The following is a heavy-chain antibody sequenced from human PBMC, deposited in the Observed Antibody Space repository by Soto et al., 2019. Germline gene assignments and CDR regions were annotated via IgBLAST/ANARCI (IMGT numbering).Heavy chain of an antibody. D-gene: IGHD3-3*01. CDR1: GFTVSSNY. J-gene: IGHJ4*02. CDR3: AREARDFWSGYSDY. CDR2: IYSGGST. Sequence: GGSLRLSCAASGFTVSSNYMSWVRQAPGKGLEWVSVIYSGGSTYYADSVKGRFTISRDNSKNTLYLQMNSLRAEDTAVYYCAREARDFWSGYSDYWGQGTLVTVSS. V-gene: IGHV3-66*01.